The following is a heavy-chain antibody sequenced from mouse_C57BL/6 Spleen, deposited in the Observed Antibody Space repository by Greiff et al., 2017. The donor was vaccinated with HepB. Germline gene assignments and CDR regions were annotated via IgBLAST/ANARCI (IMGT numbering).Heavy chain of an antibody. Sequence: EVQLQESGPGLVKPSQSLSLTCSVTGYSITSGYYWNWIRQFPGNKLEWMGYISYDGSNNYNPSLKNRISITRDTSKNQFFLKLNSVTTEDTATYYCARDPFITPFDYWGQGTTLTVSS. V-gene: IGHV3-6*01. J-gene: IGHJ2*01. CDR1: GYSITSGYY. D-gene: IGHD1-1*01. CDR3: ARDPFITPFDY. CDR2: ISYDGSN.